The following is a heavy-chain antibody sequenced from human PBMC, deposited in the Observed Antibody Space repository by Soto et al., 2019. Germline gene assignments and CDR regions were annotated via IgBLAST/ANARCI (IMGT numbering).Heavy chain of an antibody. J-gene: IGHJ6*02. Sequence: EVQVVESGGGLMQPGGSLRLSCAASGFSVSNNYMNWVRQAPGKGLEWVSVIYASGRTSYADSVKGRFTISRDNSKNTLHLQMNSLRVEDTAVYFCARSPYRYGYSVYGMDVWGQGTKVTVSS. CDR3: ARSPYRYGYSVYGMDV. CDR1: GFSVSNNY. V-gene: IGHV3-53*01. D-gene: IGHD5-18*01. CDR2: IYASGRT.